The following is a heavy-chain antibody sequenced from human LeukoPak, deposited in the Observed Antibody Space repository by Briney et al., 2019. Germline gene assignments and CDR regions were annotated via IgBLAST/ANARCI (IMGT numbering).Heavy chain of an antibody. D-gene: IGHD2-2*01. J-gene: IGHJ6*02. Sequence: ASVKVSCKASGYTFTGYYIHWVRQAPGQGLEWLGWMNPHSGGTNYAQTFRGRVTMSSDTSANTAFMELAGLTSDDTALYYCARALRTISGMDVWGQGTAVIVS. CDR1: GYTFTGYY. V-gene: IGHV1-2*02. CDR3: ARALRTISGMDV. CDR2: MNPHSGGT.